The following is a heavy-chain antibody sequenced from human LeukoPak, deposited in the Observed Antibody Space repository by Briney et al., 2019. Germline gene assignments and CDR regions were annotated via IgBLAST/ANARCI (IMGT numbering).Heavy chain of an antibody. CDR2: INHSGST. J-gene: IGHJ4*02. D-gene: IGHD1-26*01. CDR3: ARGPIVGATNYFDY. Sequence: SETLSLTCAVYGGSFSGYYWSWIRQPPGKGLEWIGEINHSGSTNYNPSLKSRVTISVDTSKNQFSLKLSSVTAADTAVYYCARGPIVGATNYFDYWGQGTLVTVSS. CDR1: GGSFSGYY. V-gene: IGHV4-34*01.